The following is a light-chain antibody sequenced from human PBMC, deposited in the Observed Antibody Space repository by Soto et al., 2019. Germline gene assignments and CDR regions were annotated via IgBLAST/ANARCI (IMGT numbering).Light chain of an antibody. J-gene: IGKJ5*01. V-gene: IGKV1-33*01. CDR2: DAS. CDR1: QDINIY. CDR3: QQYDILPIT. Sequence: DIQMTQSPSSLFASVGDRVTITCQATQDINIYLNWYQQKPGKAPNLLIYDASNVEIGVPSRFSGSGSGTHFTFTISSLQTEDIGTYYCQQYDILPITFGRGTRLEI.